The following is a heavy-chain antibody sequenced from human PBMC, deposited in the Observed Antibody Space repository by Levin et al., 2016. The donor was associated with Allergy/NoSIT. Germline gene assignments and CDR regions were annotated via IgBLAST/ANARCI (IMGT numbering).Heavy chain of an antibody. CDR2: ISYDGSNK. V-gene: IGHV3-30*04. J-gene: IGHJ6*03. CDR3: ARTNFDWSDYYYYMDV. D-gene: IGHD3-9*01. Sequence: WIRQPPGKGLEWVAVISYDGSNKYYADSVKGRFTISRDNSKNTLYLQMNSLRAEDTAVYYCARTNFDWSDYYYYMDVWGKGTTVTVSS.